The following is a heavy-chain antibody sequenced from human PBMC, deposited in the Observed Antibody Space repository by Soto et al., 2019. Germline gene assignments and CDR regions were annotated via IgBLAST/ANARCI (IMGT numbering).Heavy chain of an antibody. D-gene: IGHD5-18*01. V-gene: IGHV3-23*01. CDR2: ISGSGGST. CDR3: AKAPTAMVKFFDY. CDR1: GFTFSSYA. J-gene: IGHJ4*02. Sequence: GGSLRLSCAASGFTFSSYAMSLVRQAPGKGLEWVSAISGSGGSTYYADSVKGRFTIFRDNSKNTLYLQMNSLRAEDTAVYYCAKAPTAMVKFFDYWGQGTLVTVSS.